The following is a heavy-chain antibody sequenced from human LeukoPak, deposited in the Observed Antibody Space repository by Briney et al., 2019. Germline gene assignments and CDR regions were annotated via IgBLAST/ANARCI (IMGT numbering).Heavy chain of an antibody. Sequence: ASVKVSCKASGGTFSSYAISWVRQAPGQGLEWMGGIIPIFGTANYAQKFQGRVTITADKSTSTAYMELSSLRSEDTAVYCCASDHYYGSGSRGLEVDYWGQGTLVTVSS. J-gene: IGHJ4*02. CDR1: GGTFSSYA. CDR3: ASDHYYGSGSRGLEVDY. CDR2: IIPIFGTA. V-gene: IGHV1-69*06. D-gene: IGHD3-10*01.